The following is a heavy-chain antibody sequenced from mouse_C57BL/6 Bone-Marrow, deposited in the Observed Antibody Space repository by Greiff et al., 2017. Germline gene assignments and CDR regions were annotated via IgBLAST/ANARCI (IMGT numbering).Heavy chain of an antibody. CDR1: GFTFSDFY. V-gene: IGHV7-1*01. CDR2: SRNKANDYTT. D-gene: IGHD2-5*01. CDR3: ARDARSNYYAMDD. Sequence: EVKLMESGGGLVQSGRSLRLSCATSGFTFSDFYMEWVRQAPGKGLEWIAASRNKANDYTTEYSASVKGRFIVSRDTSQSILYLQMNALRAEDTAIYYCARDARSNYYAMDDWGQGTSVTVSS. J-gene: IGHJ4*01.